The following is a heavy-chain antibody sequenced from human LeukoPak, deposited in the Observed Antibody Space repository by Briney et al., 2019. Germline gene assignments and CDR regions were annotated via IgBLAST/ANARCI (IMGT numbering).Heavy chain of an antibody. CDR3: ARELEYYDSSGPTPRYYFDY. Sequence: SVKVSCKASGGTFSSYTISWARQAPGQGLEWMGRIIPILGIANYAQKFQGRVTITADKSTSTAYMELSSLRSEDTAVYYCARELEYYDSSGPTPRYYFDYWGQGTLVTVSS. CDR2: IIPILGIA. CDR1: GGTFSSYT. D-gene: IGHD3-22*01. J-gene: IGHJ4*02. V-gene: IGHV1-69*04.